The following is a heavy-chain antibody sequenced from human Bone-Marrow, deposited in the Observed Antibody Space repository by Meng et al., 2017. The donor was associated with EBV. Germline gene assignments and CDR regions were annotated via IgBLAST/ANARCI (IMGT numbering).Heavy chain of an antibody. Sequence: VELQQWGAGLLTPSETLSLNCAGYGGSFSGYYWSWIRQPPGKGLEWIGEINHSGSTNYNPSLKSRVTISVDTSKNQFSLKLSSVTAADTAVYYCARGRGYSSPNFDYWGQGTLVTVSS. CDR3: ARGRGYSSPNFDY. V-gene: IGHV4-34*01. CDR2: INHSGST. CDR1: GGSFSGYY. D-gene: IGHD6-13*01. J-gene: IGHJ4*02.